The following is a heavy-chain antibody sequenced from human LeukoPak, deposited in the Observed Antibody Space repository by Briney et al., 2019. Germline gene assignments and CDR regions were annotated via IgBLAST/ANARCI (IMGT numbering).Heavy chain of an antibody. CDR1: GFAFSSYA. CDR2: ISYDGSNK. CDR3: ARDSGFSGTQRGEY. D-gene: IGHD3/OR15-3a*01. J-gene: IGHJ4*02. Sequence: GGSLRLSCAASGFAFSSYAIHWVRQAPGKGLEWVAVISYDGSNKYYADSVKGRFTISGDNSKNTLYLQMNSLRAEDTAVYYCARDSGFSGTQRGEYWGQGTLVTVSS. V-gene: IGHV3-30*04.